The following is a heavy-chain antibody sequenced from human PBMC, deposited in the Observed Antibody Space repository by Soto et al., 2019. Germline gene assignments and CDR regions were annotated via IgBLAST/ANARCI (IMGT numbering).Heavy chain of an antibody. CDR1: GYTFTGYY. CDR3: ARGSLRYFDRTVGFDY. D-gene: IGHD3-9*01. CDR2: INPNSGGT. V-gene: IGHV1-2*02. Sequence: ASVKVSCKASGYTFTGYYMHWVRQAPGQGLEWMGWINPNSGGTNYAQKFQGRVTMTRDTSISTAYMELSRLRSDDTAVYYCARGSLRYFDRTVGFDYWGQRTLVTVSS. J-gene: IGHJ4*02.